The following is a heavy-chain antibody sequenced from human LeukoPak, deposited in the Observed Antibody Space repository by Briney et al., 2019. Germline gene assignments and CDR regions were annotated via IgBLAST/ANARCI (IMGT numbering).Heavy chain of an antibody. CDR3: ARGNWKVNYYYYMDV. CDR2: ISTSSTYI. CDR1: GFTFSSYP. V-gene: IGHV3-21*01. D-gene: IGHD1-20*01. Sequence: GGSLRLSCVVSGFTFSSYPMNWVRQAPGKGLEWVSSISTSSTYIYYADSVKGRFSISRDNAKNSLYLQMNSLRAEDTAVYYCARGNWKVNYYYYMDVWGKGTTVTVSS. J-gene: IGHJ6*03.